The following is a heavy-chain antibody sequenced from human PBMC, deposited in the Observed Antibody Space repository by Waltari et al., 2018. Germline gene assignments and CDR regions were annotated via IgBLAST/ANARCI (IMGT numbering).Heavy chain of an antibody. D-gene: IGHD3-3*01. Sequence: QVQLQESGPGLVKPSETLSLTCTVSGGSISSYYWSWIRQPPGKGLEWIGYIYYSGGTNYNPSLKIRVTISVDTSKNQFSLKLSSVTAADTAVYYCARGGKYDFWSGLDAFDIWGQGTMVTVSS. CDR1: GGSISSYY. J-gene: IGHJ3*02. CDR3: ARGGKYDFWSGLDAFDI. CDR2: IYYSGGT. V-gene: IGHV4-59*01.